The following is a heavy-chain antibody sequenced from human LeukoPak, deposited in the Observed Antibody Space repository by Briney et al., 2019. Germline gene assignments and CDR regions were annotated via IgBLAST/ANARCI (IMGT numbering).Heavy chain of an antibody. CDR2: ISYDGSNK. CDR3: AKDGFISGSYRAFDI. J-gene: IGHJ3*02. D-gene: IGHD1-26*01. V-gene: IGHV3-30-3*01. CDR1: GFTFSSYA. Sequence: GGSLRLSCAASGFTFSSYAMHWVRQAPGKGLEWVAVISYDGSNKYYADSVKGRFTISRDNSKNTLYLQMNSLRAEDTAVYYCAKDGFISGSYRAFDIWGQGTMVTVSS.